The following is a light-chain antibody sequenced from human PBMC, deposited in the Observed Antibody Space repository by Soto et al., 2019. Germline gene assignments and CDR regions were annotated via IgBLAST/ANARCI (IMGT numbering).Light chain of an antibody. CDR1: QSVTNK. V-gene: IGKV3-15*01. Sequence: EMLMTQSPASLSVSPGEKVSLSCWASQSVTNKLAWYQQRPGQPPRLLLYDASTRATGVPATFSGSGSGTDFTLTISSMRSEDLGFYYCLQYHYWPWTFGQGTKVDIK. J-gene: IGKJ1*01. CDR2: DAS. CDR3: LQYHYWPWT.